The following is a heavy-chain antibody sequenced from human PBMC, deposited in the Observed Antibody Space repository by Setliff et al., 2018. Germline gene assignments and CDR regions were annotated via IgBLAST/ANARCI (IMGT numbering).Heavy chain of an antibody. Sequence: GESLKISCKGSGYSFSTCWIGWVRQMPGKGLEWMGIIYPGDSITRYSPSFQGQVTISVDKSINTAYLQWSSLRASDTAIYYCARHPYYYGSGTYLDNNNRWFDPWGQGPRSPSPQ. CDR3: ARHPYYYGSGTYLDNNNRWFDP. D-gene: IGHD3-10*01. J-gene: IGHJ5*02. CDR2: IYPGDSIT. V-gene: IGHV5-51*01. CDR1: GYSFSTCW.